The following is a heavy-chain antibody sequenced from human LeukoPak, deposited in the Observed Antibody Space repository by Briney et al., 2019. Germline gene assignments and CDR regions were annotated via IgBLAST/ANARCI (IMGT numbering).Heavy chain of an antibody. CDR2: LSRSGGDT. D-gene: IGHD4-23*01. J-gene: IGHJ4*02. CDR1: GFTFCSYG. Sequence: GGSLRLSCAASGFTFCSYGMSWVRQAPGKGLEWVSALSRSGGDTSYADSVKGRFTISRDNSKNTLYLQMNSLRAEDTAVYYCAKRSDYGGNSNYFDFWGQGTLVTVSS. V-gene: IGHV3-23*01. CDR3: AKRSDYGGNSNYFDF.